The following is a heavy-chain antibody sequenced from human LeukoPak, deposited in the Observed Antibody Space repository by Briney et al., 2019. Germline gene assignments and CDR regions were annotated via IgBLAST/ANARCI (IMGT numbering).Heavy chain of an antibody. D-gene: IGHD6-19*01. CDR3: ARRGEWLAPFDY. Sequence: GSTYYNPSLKSRVTVSVDTSKNQFSLRLSSVTAADTAVYYCARRGEWLAPFDYWGQGTLVTVSS. J-gene: IGHJ4*02. V-gene: IGHV4-39*01. CDR2: GST.